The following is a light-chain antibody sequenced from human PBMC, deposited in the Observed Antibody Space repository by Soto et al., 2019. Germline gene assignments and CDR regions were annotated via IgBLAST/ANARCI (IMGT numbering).Light chain of an antibody. CDR2: EVN. J-gene: IGLJ1*01. CDR3: SAYTSGSSHYV. CDR1: SSDVGGYNY. V-gene: IGLV2-14*01. Sequence: QSALTQPASVSGSPGQSITISCTGTSSDVGGYNYVSWYQQHPGKAPKLMIYEVNYRPSGVSNRFSGSKSGNTASLTISGLQAEDEADYYCSAYTSGSSHYVFGTGTKVTVL.